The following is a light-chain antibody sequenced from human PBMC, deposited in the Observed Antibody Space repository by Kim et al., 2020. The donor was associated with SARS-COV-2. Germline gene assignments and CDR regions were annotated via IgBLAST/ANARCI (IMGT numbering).Light chain of an antibody. CDR3: CSYTTSTTDWV. Sequence: QSALTQPASVSGSPGQSITISCTGTSSDIGAYNCVSWYQQHPGRAPKLLIYDVNHRPSGVSNRFSGSKSGNTASLTISGLQAEDEADYYCCSYTTSTTDWVFGGGTKLTVL. CDR1: SSDIGAYNC. J-gene: IGLJ3*02. V-gene: IGLV2-14*03. CDR2: DVN.